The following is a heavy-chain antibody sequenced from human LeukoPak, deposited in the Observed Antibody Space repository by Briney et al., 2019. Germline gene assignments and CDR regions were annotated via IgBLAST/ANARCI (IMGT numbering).Heavy chain of an antibody. Sequence: ASVKVSCKASGYSFSGHYMDWVRQAPGQGLEWMGWINPNSGDTNFAQKFQGRVTMTRDTSINTAYMELSSLRSDDTAAYYCARGGTVAGHWYFDLWGRGTQVAVSS. CDR3: ARGGTVAGHWYFDL. CDR1: GYSFSGHY. CDR2: INPNSGDT. D-gene: IGHD6-19*01. J-gene: IGHJ2*01. V-gene: IGHV1-2*02.